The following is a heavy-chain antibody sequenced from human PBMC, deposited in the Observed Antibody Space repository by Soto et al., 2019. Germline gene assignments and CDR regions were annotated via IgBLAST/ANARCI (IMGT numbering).Heavy chain of an antibody. J-gene: IGHJ2*01. CDR3: AREKDSSLRRYKAYFDL. CDR2: ISYDGSNK. V-gene: IGHV3-30-3*01. CDR1: GFTFSSYA. Sequence: QVQLVESGGGVVQPGRSLRLSCAASGFTFSSYAMHWVRQAPGKGLEWVAVISYDGSNKYYADSVKGRFTISRDNSKNTLYLQMNSLRAEDTAVYYCAREKDSSLRRYKAYFDLWGRGTLVTVSS. D-gene: IGHD6-13*01.